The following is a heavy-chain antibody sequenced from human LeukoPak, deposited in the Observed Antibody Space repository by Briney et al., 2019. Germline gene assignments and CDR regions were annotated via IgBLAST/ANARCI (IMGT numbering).Heavy chain of an antibody. CDR2: INPNSGGT. D-gene: IGHD3-10*01. CDR1: GYTFTGYY. CDR3: ARDRSGDGSGSYYYYYYMDV. J-gene: IGHJ6*03. Sequence: GASVTVSCKASGYTFTGYYMHWVRQAPGQGLEWMGWINPNSGGTNYAQKFQGRVTMTRDTSISTAYMELSRLRSDDTAVYYCARDRSGDGSGSYYYYYYMDVWGKGTTVTISS. V-gene: IGHV1-2*02.